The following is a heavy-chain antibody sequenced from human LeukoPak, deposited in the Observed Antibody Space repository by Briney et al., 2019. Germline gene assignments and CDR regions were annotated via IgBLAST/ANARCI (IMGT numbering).Heavy chain of an antibody. V-gene: IGHV3-30*02. CDR3: AKATTVTTPYWFDP. CDR1: GFTFSNYG. D-gene: IGHD4-17*01. CDR2: IRSDGSNK. Sequence: GGSLRLSCAASGFTFSNYGMHWVRQAPGKGLEWVAFIRSDGSNKYYADSVKGRVTISRDNSKNTLYLQMNSLRAEDTAVYYCAKATTVTTPYWFDPWGQGTLVTVSP. J-gene: IGHJ5*02.